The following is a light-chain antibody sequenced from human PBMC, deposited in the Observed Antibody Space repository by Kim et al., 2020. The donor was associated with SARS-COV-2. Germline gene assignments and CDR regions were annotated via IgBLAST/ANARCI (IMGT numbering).Light chain of an antibody. CDR1: SIDVGAYNY. CDR3: CSYVGSYTMV. CDR2: DVT. Sequence: QSALTQPRSVSGSPGQSVAISCTGTSIDVGAYNYVSWYQQHPGKAPKLIIYDVTKRPFGVPYRFSGSKSGNTASLTISGLQSEDEADYYCCSYVGSYTMVFGGETQLTVL. J-gene: IGLJ2*01. V-gene: IGLV2-11*01.